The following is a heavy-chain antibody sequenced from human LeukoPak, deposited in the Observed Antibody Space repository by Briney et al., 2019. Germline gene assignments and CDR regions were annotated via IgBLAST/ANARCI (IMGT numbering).Heavy chain of an antibody. CDR2: IYYSGST. D-gene: IGHD3-22*01. CDR1: GGSIRSYY. J-gene: IGHJ6*03. V-gene: IGHV4-59*01. Sequence: SETLSLTCTVSGGSIRSYYWSWIRQPPGKGLEWIGSIYYSGSTNYNPSLKSRVTIPVDTSKNQFSLKLSSVTAADTAVYYCARGYDSSTTYYEFYYYMDVWGKGTTVIVSS. CDR3: ARGYDSSTTYYEFYYYMDV.